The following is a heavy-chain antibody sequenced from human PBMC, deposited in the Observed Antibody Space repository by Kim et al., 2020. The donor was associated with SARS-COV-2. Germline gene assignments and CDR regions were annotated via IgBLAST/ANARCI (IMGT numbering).Heavy chain of an antibody. J-gene: IGHJ6*02. CDR1: GGSISSGGYY. V-gene: IGHV4-31*03. CDR3: ARDSALHCSSTSCYGALSHYGMDV. D-gene: IGHD2-2*01. CDR2: IYYSGST. Sequence: SETLSLTCTVSGGSISSGGYYWSWIRQHPGKGLEWIGYIYYSGSTYYNPSLKSRVTISVDTSKNQFSLKLSSVTAADTAVYYCARDSALHCSSTSCYGALSHYGMDVWGQGTTVTVSS.